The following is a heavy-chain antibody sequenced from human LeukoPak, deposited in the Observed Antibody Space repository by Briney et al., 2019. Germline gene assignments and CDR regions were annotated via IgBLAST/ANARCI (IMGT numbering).Heavy chain of an antibody. CDR2: INHNGST. Sequence: SETLSLTCAVYGGSFSGYYWSWIRQPPGKGLEWIGEINHNGSTNYNPSLKSRVAISVDTSKNQFSLKLSSVTAADTAVYYCARGVLGRRRSYSRAPDYFDYWGQGTLVTVSS. CDR1: GGSFSGYY. CDR3: ARGVLGRRRSYSRAPDYFDY. D-gene: IGHD6-13*01. J-gene: IGHJ4*02. V-gene: IGHV4-34*01.